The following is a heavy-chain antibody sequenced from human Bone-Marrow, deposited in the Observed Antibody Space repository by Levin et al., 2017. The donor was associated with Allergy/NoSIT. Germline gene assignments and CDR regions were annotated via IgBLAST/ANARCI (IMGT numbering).Heavy chain of an antibody. Sequence: PSQTLSLTCTVSGGSVSSGSYYWSWIRQPPGKGLEWIGYIYYSGSTNYNPSLKSRVTISVDTSKNQFSLKLSSVTAADTAVYYCARDHGYCSGGSCFHFDYWGQGTLVTVSS. CDR1: GGSVSSGSYY. D-gene: IGHD2-15*01. CDR3: ARDHGYCSGGSCFHFDY. J-gene: IGHJ4*02. V-gene: IGHV4-61*01. CDR2: IYYSGST.